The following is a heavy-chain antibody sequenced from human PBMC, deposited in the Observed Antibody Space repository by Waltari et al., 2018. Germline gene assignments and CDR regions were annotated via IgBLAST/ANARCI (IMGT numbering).Heavy chain of an antibody. J-gene: IGHJ4*02. D-gene: IGHD3-10*01. CDR1: GYTFTRYS. CDR2: INPNSGGT. V-gene: IGHV1-2*02. CDR3: ARDRYRITMVRGVIHY. Sequence: QVQLVQSGAEVKKPGASVKVSCKASGYTFTRYSVHWVRQAPGQGLEWMGWINPNSGGTNYAQKFQGRVTMTRDTSISTAYMELSRLRSDDTAVYYCARDRYRITMVRGVIHYWGQGTLVTVSS.